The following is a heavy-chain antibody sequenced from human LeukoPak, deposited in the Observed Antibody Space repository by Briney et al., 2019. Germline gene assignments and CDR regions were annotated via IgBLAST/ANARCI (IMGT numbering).Heavy chain of an antibody. CDR1: GCTFTGYY. V-gene: IGHV1-2*02. CDR2: INPNSGGT. CDR3: ARAAYSGSYYCPFDY. J-gene: IGHJ4*02. D-gene: IGHD1-26*01. Sequence: ASVKVSCKASGCTFTGYYMHWVRQAPGQGLEWMGWINPNSGGTNYAQKFQGRVTMTRDTFISTAYMELSRLRSDDTAVYYCARAAYSGSYYCPFDYWGQGTLATVSS.